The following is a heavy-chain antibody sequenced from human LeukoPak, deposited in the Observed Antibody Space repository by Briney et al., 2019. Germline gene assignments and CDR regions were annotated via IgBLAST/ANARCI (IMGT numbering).Heavy chain of an antibody. Sequence: ASVKLSCKASGYTFTNFGISWVRHAPGQGLEWMGWISAYNGDTKYSQTFQGRVAMTTDTSTSTAYMELRSLRSDDTAVYYCARDPRDYWGQGTLVTVSS. CDR2: ISAYNGDT. J-gene: IGHJ4*02. V-gene: IGHV1-18*01. CDR1: GYTFTNFG. CDR3: ARDPRDY.